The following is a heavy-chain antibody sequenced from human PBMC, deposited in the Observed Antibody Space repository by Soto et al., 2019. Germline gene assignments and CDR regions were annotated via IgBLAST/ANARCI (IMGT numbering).Heavy chain of an antibody. CDR2: IYYSGST. V-gene: IGHV4-59*01. Sequence: PSETLSLTCTVSGGSISSYYWSWIQQPPGEGLEWIGYIYYSGSTNYNPSLKSRVTISVDTSKNQFSLKLSSVTAADTAVYYCARFGSSGWGYYYYYGMDVWGQGTTVTVSS. CDR1: GGSISSYY. D-gene: IGHD6-19*01. CDR3: ARFGSSGWGYYYYYGMDV. J-gene: IGHJ6*02.